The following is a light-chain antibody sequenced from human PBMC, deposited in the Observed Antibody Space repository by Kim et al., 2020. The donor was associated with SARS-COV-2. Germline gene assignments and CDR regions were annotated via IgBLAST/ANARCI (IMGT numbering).Light chain of an antibody. CDR2: QDN. Sequence: PRHTASLTSPGSNLWATYFSLSHHQPGPSPVVVISQDNHPPSGIPVRFSCSTSGNTATLTISGTHAMDEADYYCQAWDSSPHNYVFGAGTKVTVL. J-gene: IGLJ1*01. V-gene: IGLV3-1*01. CDR1: NLWATY. CDR3: QAWDSSPHNYV.